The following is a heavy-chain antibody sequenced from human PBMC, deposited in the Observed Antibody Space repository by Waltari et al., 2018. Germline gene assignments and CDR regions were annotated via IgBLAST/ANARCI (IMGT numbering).Heavy chain of an antibody. Sequence: QVQLQESGPGLVKPSETLSLTCTVSGGSISSYYWSWIRQPPGKGLEWIGDIYYSGSTNYNPSLKSRVTISVDTSKNQFSLKLSAVTAADTAVYYCALHIAAARGWFDPWGQGTLVTVSS. CDR3: ALHIAAARGWFDP. V-gene: IGHV4-59*01. CDR1: GGSISSYY. J-gene: IGHJ5*02. CDR2: IYYSGST. D-gene: IGHD6-13*01.